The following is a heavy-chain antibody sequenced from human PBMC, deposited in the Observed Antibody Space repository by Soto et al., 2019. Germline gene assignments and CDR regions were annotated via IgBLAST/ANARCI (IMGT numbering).Heavy chain of an antibody. J-gene: IGHJ4*02. D-gene: IGHD3-10*01. CDR3: AREGYYGSGSYYDY. V-gene: IGHV4-31*03. CDR1: GGSISSGGYY. CDR2: IYYSGST. Sequence: ASETLSLTCTVSGGSISSGGYYWSWIRQHPGKGLEWIGYIYYSGSTYYNPSLKSRVTISVDTSKNQFSLKLSSVTAADTAVYYCAREGYYGSGSYYDYWGQGTLVTVSS.